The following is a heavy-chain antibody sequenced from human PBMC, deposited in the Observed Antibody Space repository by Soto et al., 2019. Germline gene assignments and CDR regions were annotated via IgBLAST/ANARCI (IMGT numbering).Heavy chain of an antibody. Sequence: GGSLRLSCEGSGFNFRNFNMIRVRQAPGKGLEWVSAISGSGGSTYYADSVKGRFTISRDNSKNTLYLQMNSLRAEDTAVYYCAKAVPIITTVTTEPCFDYWGQGTLVTVSS. CDR2: ISGSGGST. CDR3: AKAVPIITTVTTEPCFDY. D-gene: IGHD4-17*01. CDR1: GFNFRNFN. V-gene: IGHV3-23*01. J-gene: IGHJ4*02.